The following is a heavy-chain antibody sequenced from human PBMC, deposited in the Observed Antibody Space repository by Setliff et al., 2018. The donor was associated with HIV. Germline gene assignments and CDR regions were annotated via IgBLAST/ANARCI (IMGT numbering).Heavy chain of an antibody. Sequence: HPGGSLRLSCAASGFTFSRYWMHWVRQAPGQGLVWVSGINNDTTTTTYADSVKGRFSISRDNAKNTLYLQMNGLRGEDTAVYYCAMFSSSSGWGQGTQVTVSS. CDR2: INNDTTTT. J-gene: IGHJ4*02. CDR3: AMFSSSSG. D-gene: IGHD6-6*01. V-gene: IGHV3-74*01. CDR1: GFTFSRYW.